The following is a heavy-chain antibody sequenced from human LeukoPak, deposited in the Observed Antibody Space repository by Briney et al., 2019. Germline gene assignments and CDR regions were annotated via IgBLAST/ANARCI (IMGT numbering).Heavy chain of an antibody. Sequence: ASVKVSCKASGYTFTSYDINWVRQAPGQGLEWMGWISAYNGNTNYAQKLQGRVTMTTDTSTSTAYMELRSLRSDDTAVYYCARGTDRLGMIVVIITPGAFDVWGQGTMVTVSS. CDR3: ARGTDRLGMIVVIITPGAFDV. CDR2: ISAYNGNT. J-gene: IGHJ3*01. CDR1: GYTFTSYD. D-gene: IGHD3-22*01. V-gene: IGHV1-18*01.